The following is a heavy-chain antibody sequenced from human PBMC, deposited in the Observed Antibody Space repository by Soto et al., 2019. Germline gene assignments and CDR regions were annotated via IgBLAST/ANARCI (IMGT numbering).Heavy chain of an antibody. CDR3: ARDRANRRSRICDGDPYYFDY. CDR1: GFTFSDYY. J-gene: IGHJ4*02. Sequence: GGSLRLSCAASGFTFSDYYMSWIRQAPGKGLEWVSYISSSGSTIYYADSVKGRFTISRDNAKNSLDLQMNSLRAEDTAVYYCARDRANRRSRICDGDPYYFDYLGQGTLVTVSS. CDR2: ISSSGSTI. V-gene: IGHV3-11*01. D-gene: IGHD4-17*01.